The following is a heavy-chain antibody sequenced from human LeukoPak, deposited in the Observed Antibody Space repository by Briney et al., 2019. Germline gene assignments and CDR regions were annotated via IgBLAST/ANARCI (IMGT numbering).Heavy chain of an antibody. CDR1: GYTFTSYG. V-gene: IGHV1-2*02. J-gene: IGHJ5*02. Sequence: ASVKVSCKASGYTFTSYGISWVRQAPGQGLEWMGWINPNSGGTNYAQKFQGRVTMTRNTSISTAYMELSRLRSDDTAVYYCARVDFSPYCGGDCYSHWFDPWGQGTLVTVSS. CDR3: ARVDFSPYCGGDCYSHWFDP. D-gene: IGHD2-21*01. CDR2: INPNSGGT.